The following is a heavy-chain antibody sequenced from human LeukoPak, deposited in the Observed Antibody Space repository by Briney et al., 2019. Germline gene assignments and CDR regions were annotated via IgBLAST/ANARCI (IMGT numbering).Heavy chain of an antibody. CDR1: GFTFSSYG. CDR3: ARDLYTVTEPLVDS. CDR2: ISYDGSNK. J-gene: IGHJ4*02. Sequence: PGGSLRLSCAASGFTFSSYGMHWVRQAPGKGLEWVAVISYDGSNKYYADSVKGRFTISRDNAKNSLFLQMNSLRAEDTAIYYCARDLYTVTEPLVDSWGQGTLVTVSS. D-gene: IGHD4-17*01. V-gene: IGHV3-30*03.